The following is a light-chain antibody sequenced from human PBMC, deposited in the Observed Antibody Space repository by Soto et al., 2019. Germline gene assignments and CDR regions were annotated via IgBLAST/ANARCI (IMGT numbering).Light chain of an antibody. J-gene: IGKJ1*01. CDR3: KQSYTIPRT. V-gene: IGKV1-39*01. Sequence: DIQITQSPSSLSGYVGYTVTITFRSSQSISSYLNWYQHSPGKAPKPLIYAASSLQSGVPLRFSGSGSGTDFTLTIINLQTEDFATYYCKQSYTIPRTFGKGTKVDIK. CDR2: AAS. CDR1: QSISSY.